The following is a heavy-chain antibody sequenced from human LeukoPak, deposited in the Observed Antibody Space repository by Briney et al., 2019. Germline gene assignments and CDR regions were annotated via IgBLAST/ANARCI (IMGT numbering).Heavy chain of an antibody. Sequence: SVKVSCKASGGTFSSYAISWVRQAPGQGPEWMGGIIPIFGTANYAQKFQGRVTITADESTSTAYMELSSLRSEDTAVYYCAREGSLSPNYYYGMDVWGQGTTVTVSS. CDR3: AREGSLSPNYYYGMDV. CDR2: IIPIFGTA. J-gene: IGHJ6*02. CDR1: GGTFSSYA. D-gene: IGHD3-16*02. V-gene: IGHV1-69*13.